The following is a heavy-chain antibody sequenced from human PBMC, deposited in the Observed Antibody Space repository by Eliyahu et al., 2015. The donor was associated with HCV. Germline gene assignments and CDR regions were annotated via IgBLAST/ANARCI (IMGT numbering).Heavy chain of an antibody. CDR2: ISSDGNDR. CDR3: AREVGAPPYFDF. CDR1: GFXXSSXT. D-gene: IGHD1-26*01. J-gene: IGHJ4*02. Sequence: QVHLVQSGGGVVQPGGSLRLSXPGSGFXXSSXTXHWVRQXPGKGLEWVAMISSDGNDRYYLDSVKGRFTISRDNPRDTLFLQMNSLRVEDTAIYYCAREVGAPPYFDFWGQGTQVTASS. V-gene: IGHV3-33*01.